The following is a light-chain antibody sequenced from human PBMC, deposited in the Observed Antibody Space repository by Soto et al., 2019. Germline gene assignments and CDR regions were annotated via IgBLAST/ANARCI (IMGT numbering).Light chain of an antibody. CDR3: QQRFSTPYT. V-gene: IGKV1-39*01. CDR1: QRINKY. Sequence: DIQMNQSPSSLSASVGDSVTIPCRASQRINKYLNWYQQRSGRAPRLLIHTASSLHSGVPLRVSGSGSGSDFTLTISSLQPEDFATYCCQQRFSTPYTFGHGTKLEI. J-gene: IGKJ2*01. CDR2: TAS.